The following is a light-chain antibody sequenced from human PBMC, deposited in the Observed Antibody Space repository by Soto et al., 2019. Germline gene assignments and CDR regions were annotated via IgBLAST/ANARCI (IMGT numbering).Light chain of an antibody. V-gene: IGKV3-20*01. J-gene: IGKJ5*01. CDR1: QSVSSRY. CDR3: QQYGSSRT. CDR2: GAS. Sequence: EIVLTQSPGTLSLSPGKRATLSCRASQSVSSRYLVWYQHKPGQAPRLLIYGASSRATGIPDRFSGSGSGTDFTLTISRLEPEDFAVYYCQQYGSSRTFGQGTRLEIK.